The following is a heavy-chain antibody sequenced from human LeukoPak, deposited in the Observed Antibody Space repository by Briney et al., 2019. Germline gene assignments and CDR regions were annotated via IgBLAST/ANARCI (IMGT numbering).Heavy chain of an antibody. D-gene: IGHD3-10*01. CDR3: AKRPPKTMVRGGKGQ. CDR1: GFTFSSYS. CDR2: ISGSGDST. V-gene: IGHV3-23*01. Sequence: GGSLRLSCAASGFTFSSYSMNWVRQAPGKGLEWVSSISGSGDSTYYADSVKGRFTISRDNSVNTLYLQMNSLRAEDTAVYYCAKRPPKTMVRGGKGQWGQGTLVTVSS. J-gene: IGHJ4*02.